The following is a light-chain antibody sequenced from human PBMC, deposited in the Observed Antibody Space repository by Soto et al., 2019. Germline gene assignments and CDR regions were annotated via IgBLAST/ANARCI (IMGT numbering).Light chain of an antibody. Sequence: ALTQSPGTLSSSPGERATLSCRASQSVSSNYLAWYQQKPGQAPRLLIYGASSRATGIPDRFSGSGSGTDFTLTIERLESEDFAVYFCQKYGDLPWTFGQGTKVDI. V-gene: IGKV3-20*01. J-gene: IGKJ1*01. CDR1: QSVSSNY. CDR2: GAS. CDR3: QKYGDLPWT.